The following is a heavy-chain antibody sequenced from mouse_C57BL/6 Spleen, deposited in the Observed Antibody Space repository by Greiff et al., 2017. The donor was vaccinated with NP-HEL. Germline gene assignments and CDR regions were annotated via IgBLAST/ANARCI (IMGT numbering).Heavy chain of an antibody. J-gene: IGHJ2*01. CDR2: INPGSGGT. D-gene: IGHD4-1*01. V-gene: IGHV1-54*01. Sequence: VQLQQSGAELVRPGTSVKVSCKASGYAFTNYLIEWVKQRPGQGLEWIGVINPGSGGTNYNEKFKGKATLTADKSSSPAYMQLSSLTSEDSAVYFCASLGKTGNYYGYWGQGTTLTVAS. CDR3: ASLGKTGNYYGY. CDR1: GYAFTNYL.